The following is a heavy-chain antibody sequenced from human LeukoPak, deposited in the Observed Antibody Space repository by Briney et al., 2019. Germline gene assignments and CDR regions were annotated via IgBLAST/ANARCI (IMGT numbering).Heavy chain of an antibody. CDR2: INPNSGGT. CDR3: ATDDGGYYYYMDV. J-gene: IGHJ6*03. CDR1: GYTFTGYY. D-gene: IGHD3-10*01. Sequence: ASVKVSCKVSGYTFTGYYMHWVRQAPGQGPEWMGWINPNSGGTNYAQKFQGRVTMTRDTSISTAYMELSRLRSDDTAVYYCATDDGGYYYYMDVWGKGTTVTVSS. V-gene: IGHV1-2*02.